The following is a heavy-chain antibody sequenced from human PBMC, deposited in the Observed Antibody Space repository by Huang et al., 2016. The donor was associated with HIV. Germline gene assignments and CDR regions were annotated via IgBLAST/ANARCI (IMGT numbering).Heavy chain of an antibody. V-gene: IGHV3-30*03. D-gene: IGHD3-16*01. CDR1: GFTFTQYG. CDR3: VREGLRSTFTSSWYYFDS. J-gene: IGHJ4*02. Sequence: QVHLAESGGGVVRPGNSLRLSCSASGFTFTQYGMHWVRQAPGKWRGWVAAVCVDGSNRFDRDSVKGRCIISRDNSKNMLYLQMSSLRIEDTAVYYCVREGLRSTFTSSWYYFDSWGQGTLVTVSS. CDR2: VCVDGSNR.